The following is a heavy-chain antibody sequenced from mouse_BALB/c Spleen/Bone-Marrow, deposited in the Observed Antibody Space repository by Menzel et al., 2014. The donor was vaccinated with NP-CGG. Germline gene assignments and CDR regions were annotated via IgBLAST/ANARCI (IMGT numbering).Heavy chain of an antibody. CDR3: VRAAPITSVVTRDY. CDR1: GYPFTDYN. J-gene: IGHJ2*01. CDR2: IYPHTSDT. D-gene: IGHD1-1*01. Sequence: EVKLVESGPELVKPGASVKISCKASGYPFTDYNMHWVKQSHGKSLEWIGYIYPHTSDTGYNQKFRNKATLTVDISSSTAYMVLRSLTSEDSAVYYCVRAAPITSVVTRDYWGQGATRTSSS. V-gene: IGHV1S29*02.